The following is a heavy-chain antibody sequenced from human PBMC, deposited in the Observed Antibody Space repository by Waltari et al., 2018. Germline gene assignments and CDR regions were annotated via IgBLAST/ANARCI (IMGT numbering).Heavy chain of an antibody. D-gene: IGHD3-3*01. CDR3: VRHFLGIRVVSNLFDY. CDR2: IYHSGST. CDR1: GYSISSGYY. V-gene: IGHV4-38-2*01. J-gene: IGHJ4*02. Sequence: QVQLQESGPGLVKPSETLSLTCAVSGYSISSGYYWGWIRQPPGKGLEWIGSIYHSGSTYYNPSLKSRVTISVDTSKNQFSLKLSSVTAADTAVYYCVRHFLGIRVVSNLFDYWGQGTLVTVSS.